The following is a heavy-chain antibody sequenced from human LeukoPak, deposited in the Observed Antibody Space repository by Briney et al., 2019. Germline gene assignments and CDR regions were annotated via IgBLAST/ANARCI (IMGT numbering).Heavy chain of an antibody. D-gene: IGHD3-22*01. CDR1: GFTFSSYW. CDR3: ARRRVPSGVITMIVVADDAFDI. J-gene: IGHJ3*02. CDR2: IKQDGSEK. V-gene: IGHV3-7*01. Sequence: PGGSLILSCAASGFTFSSYWMSWVRQAPGKGLEWVANIKQDGSEKYYVDSVKGRFTISRDSAKNSLYLQINSLRAEDTAVYYCARRRVPSGVITMIVVADDAFDIWGQGTMVTVSS.